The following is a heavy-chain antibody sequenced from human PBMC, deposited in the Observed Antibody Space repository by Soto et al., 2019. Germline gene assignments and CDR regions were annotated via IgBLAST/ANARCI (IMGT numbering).Heavy chain of an antibody. CDR3: VKDVYCSGSIGCLDI. J-gene: IGHJ4*02. D-gene: IGHD2-15*01. Sequence: GGSLRLSCAASGFTFTDHAMHCVRQAPGKGPEWVAAISPDGGFAPYSNIAKGQFTISRDNVKNMLHLEMSSLRHDDTAIYYCVKDVYCSGSIGCLDIWGQGIQVPVSS. V-gene: IGHV3-30*18. CDR2: ISPDGGFA. CDR1: GFTFTDHA.